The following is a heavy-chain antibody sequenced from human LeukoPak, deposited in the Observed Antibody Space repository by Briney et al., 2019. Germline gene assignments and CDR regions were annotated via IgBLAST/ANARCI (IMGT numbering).Heavy chain of an antibody. CDR1: GFTFSSYA. J-gene: IGHJ4*02. D-gene: IGHD2-15*01. Sequence: GGSLRLSCAASGFTFSSYAMSWVRQAPGKGLEWDSAISGSGGSTYYADSVKGRFTISRDNSKNTLYLQMNSLRAEDTAVYYCAKNPVGYCSGGSCYVDYWGQGTLVTVSS. V-gene: IGHV3-23*01. CDR2: ISGSGGST. CDR3: AKNPVGYCSGGSCYVDY.